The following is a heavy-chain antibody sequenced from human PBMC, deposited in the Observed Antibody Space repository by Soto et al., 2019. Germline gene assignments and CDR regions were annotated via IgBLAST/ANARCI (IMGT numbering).Heavy chain of an antibody. V-gene: IGHV3-33*06. CDR2: VWYDGNHR. J-gene: IGHJ3*02. CDR3: AKSEITMIVVVTTVGACDI. D-gene: IGHD3-22*01. CDR1: GFSFNNFC. Sequence: PGGSLRLSCAASGFSFNNFCIHWVRQAPGKGLEWVAIVWYDGNHRFYADSVKGRFTISRDNSKNTLYLQMNSLRAEDTAGYYCAKSEITMIVVVTTVGACDIWGEGTMVTVSS.